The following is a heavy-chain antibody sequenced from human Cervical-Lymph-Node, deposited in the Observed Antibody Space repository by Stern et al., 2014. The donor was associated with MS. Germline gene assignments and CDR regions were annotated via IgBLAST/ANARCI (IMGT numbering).Heavy chain of an antibody. CDR3: ARTDRTYSASNFDL. V-gene: IGHV1-2*06. D-gene: IGHD5-12*01. J-gene: IGHJ4*02. Sequence: QDQLVQSGAEVKKPGASVKVSCKASGYTFTGYYMNWVRQAPGQGLEWMGRINPNRGATNYEQKFQGRVTMTRDTSTSTAYMEVGTLTSDDTAVYYCARTDRTYSASNFDLWGQGTLVTVS. CDR1: GYTFTGYY. CDR2: INPNRGAT.